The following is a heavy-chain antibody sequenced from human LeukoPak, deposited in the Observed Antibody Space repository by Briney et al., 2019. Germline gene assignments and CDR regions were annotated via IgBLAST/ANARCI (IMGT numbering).Heavy chain of an antibody. CDR1: GFTFSMYW. D-gene: IGHD3-22*01. Sequence: TGGSLTLSCEASGFTFSMYWMHWVRQAPGRGLVWVSRIKSDGKTDYADSVKGRFTISRENAKNTVSLQMDSLRAEDTGVYYCARAPSEVGGYYPEYFRHWGQGTLVTVSS. J-gene: IGHJ1*01. V-gene: IGHV3-74*01. CDR2: IKSDGKT. CDR3: ARAPSEVGGYYPEYFRH.